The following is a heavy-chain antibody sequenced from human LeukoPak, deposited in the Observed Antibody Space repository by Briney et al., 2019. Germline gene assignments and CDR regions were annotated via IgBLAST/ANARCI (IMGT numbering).Heavy chain of an antibody. V-gene: IGHV3-23*01. CDR3: AKVETAAAATLRGFDY. D-gene: IGHD6-13*01. CDR2: IGGSGGST. J-gene: IGHJ4*02. Sequence: PGGSLRLSCAASGFTFSSYAMSWVRQAPGKGLEWVSSIGGSGGSTYYADSEKGRFTISRDNSKNTLYLQMNSLRAEDPGVSYCAKVETAAAATLRGFDYWGQGTLVTVSS. CDR1: GFTFSSYA.